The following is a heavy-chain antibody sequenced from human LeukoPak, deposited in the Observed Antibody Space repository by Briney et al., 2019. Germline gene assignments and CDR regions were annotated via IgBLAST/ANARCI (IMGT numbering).Heavy chain of an antibody. Sequence: PSETLSLTCAVYGGSFSGYYWSWIRQPPGKGLEWIGEINHSGSTNYNPSLKSRVTISVDTSKNQFSLKLSSVTAADTAVYYCARGRARRGVFDYWGQGTLVTVSS. V-gene: IGHV4-34*01. J-gene: IGHJ4*02. CDR1: GGSFSGYY. D-gene: IGHD2-8*01. CDR2: INHSGST. CDR3: ARGRARRGVFDY.